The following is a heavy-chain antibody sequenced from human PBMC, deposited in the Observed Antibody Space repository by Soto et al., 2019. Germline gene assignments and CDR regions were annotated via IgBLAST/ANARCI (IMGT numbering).Heavy chain of an antibody. CDR2: IYYSGST. D-gene: IGHD3-16*01. CDR3: ARTRDYGDYYYYGMDV. J-gene: IGHJ6*02. Sequence: SETLSLTCTVSGGSVSSGSYYWSWIRQPPGKGLEWIGYIYYSGSTNYNPSLKSRVTISVDTSKNQFSLKLSSVTAADTAVYYCARTRDYGDYYYYGMDVWGQGTTVTVSS. CDR1: GGSVSSGSYY. V-gene: IGHV4-61*01.